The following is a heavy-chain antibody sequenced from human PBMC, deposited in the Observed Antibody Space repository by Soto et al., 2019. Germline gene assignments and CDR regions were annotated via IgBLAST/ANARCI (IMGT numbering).Heavy chain of an antibody. CDR1: GFTFSSYG. CDR3: AREGYSSSDDYYYYYYMDV. Sequence: GGSLRLSCAASGFTFSSYGMHWVRQAPGKGLEWVAVIWYDGSNKYYADSVKGRFTISRDNSKNTLYLQMNSLRAEDTAVYYCAREGYSSSDDYYYYYYMDVWGKGTTVTVSS. V-gene: IGHV3-33*01. J-gene: IGHJ6*03. D-gene: IGHD6-6*01. CDR2: IWYDGSNK.